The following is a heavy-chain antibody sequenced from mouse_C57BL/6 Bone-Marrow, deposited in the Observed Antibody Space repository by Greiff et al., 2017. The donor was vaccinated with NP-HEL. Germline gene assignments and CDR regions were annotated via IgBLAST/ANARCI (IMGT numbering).Heavy chain of an antibody. CDR1: GFTFSDYG. CDR2: ISSGSSTI. D-gene: IGHD1-1*01. CDR3: ARNFPLLLRHYAMDY. Sequence: EVKLVESGGGLVKPGGSLKLSCAASGFTFSDYGMHWVRQAPEKGLEWVAYISSGSSTIYYADTVKGRFTISRDNAKNTLFLQMTSLRSEDTAMYYRARNFPLLLRHYAMDYWGQGTSVTVSS. J-gene: IGHJ4*01. V-gene: IGHV5-17*01.